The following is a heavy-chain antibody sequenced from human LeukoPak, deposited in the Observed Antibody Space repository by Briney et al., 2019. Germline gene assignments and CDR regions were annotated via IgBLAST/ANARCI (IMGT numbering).Heavy chain of an antibody. V-gene: IGHV4-61*01. CDR2: ISYSGST. J-gene: IGHJ4*02. D-gene: IGHD3-10*01. CDR3: ARGQAALWFGEL. Sequence: SETLSLTCTVSGGSVSSGSDYWSWIRQPPGKGLEWIGHISYSGSTNYNPSLKSRVAISLDTSKNQLSLKLSSVTTADTAVYYCARGQAALWFGELWGQGTLVTVSS. CDR1: GGSVSSGSDY.